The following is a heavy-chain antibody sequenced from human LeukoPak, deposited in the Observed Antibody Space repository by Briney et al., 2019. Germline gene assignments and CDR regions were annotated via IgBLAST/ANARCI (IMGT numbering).Heavy chain of an antibody. Sequence: APVKVSCKASGYTFTGYYMHWVRQAPGQGLEWMGWINPNSGGTNYAQKFQGRVTMTRDTSISTAYMELSRLRSDDTAVYYCASAAGLPNWYFDLWGRGTLVTVSS. CDR1: GYTFTGYY. V-gene: IGHV1-2*02. CDR3: ASAAGLPNWYFDL. CDR2: INPNSGGT. D-gene: IGHD6-13*01. J-gene: IGHJ2*01.